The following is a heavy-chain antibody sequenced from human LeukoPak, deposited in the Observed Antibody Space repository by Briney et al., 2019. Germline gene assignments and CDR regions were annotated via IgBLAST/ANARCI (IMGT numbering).Heavy chain of an antibody. CDR3: ARAAAARTPLDY. D-gene: IGHD6-13*01. Sequence: PSETLSLTCTVSGGSISSYYWSWIRQPPGKGLEWIGYIYYSGSTNYNPSLKSRVTISVDTSKNQFSLKLSSVTAADTAVYYCARAAAARTPLDYWGQGTLVTVSS. J-gene: IGHJ4*02. CDR2: IYYSGST. V-gene: IGHV4-59*08. CDR1: GGSISSYY.